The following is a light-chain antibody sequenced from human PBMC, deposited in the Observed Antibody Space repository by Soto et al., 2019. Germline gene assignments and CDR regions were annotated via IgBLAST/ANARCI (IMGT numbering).Light chain of an antibody. CDR3: SSYAGSKYWV. V-gene: IGLV2-8*01. CDR2: EVS. Sequence: QSALTQPPSASGSPGQSVTISCTGTSSDIGGYNYVSWYQQHPGKAPKLMIYEVSKRPSGVPDRFSGSKSGSTASLTVSGLPAEDEADYYCSSYAGSKYWVLGGGTKLTVL. J-gene: IGLJ3*02. CDR1: SSDIGGYNY.